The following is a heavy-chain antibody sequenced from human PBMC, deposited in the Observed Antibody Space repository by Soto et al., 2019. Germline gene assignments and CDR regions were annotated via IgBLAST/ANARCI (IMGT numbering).Heavy chain of an antibody. D-gene: IGHD6-19*01. V-gene: IGHV1-18*01. Sequence: QVQLVQSGAEVKKPGASVKVSSKASVYTFTSYGITWVRQAPGQGLEWMGWISAYNGNTKYAQKLQGRVTMTTDTSTSTAYMEVRSLRSDDTAVYYCARDLAVGLVDYWGQGTLVTVSS. CDR1: VYTFTSYG. CDR3: ARDLAVGLVDY. CDR2: ISAYNGNT. J-gene: IGHJ4*02.